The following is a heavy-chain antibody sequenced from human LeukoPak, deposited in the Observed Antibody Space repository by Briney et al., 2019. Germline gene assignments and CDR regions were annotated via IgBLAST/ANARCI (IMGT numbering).Heavy chain of an antibody. Sequence: KTGGSLRLSCAASGFTFSSYSMNWVRQAPGKGLEWVSSISSSSSYIYYADSVKGRFTISRDNAKNSLYLQMNSLRAEDTAVYYCARGGYCSSTSCSPDYWGQGTLVTVSS. CDR3: ARGGYCSSTSCSPDY. V-gene: IGHV3-21*01. J-gene: IGHJ4*02. D-gene: IGHD2-2*01. CDR1: GFTFSSYS. CDR2: ISSSSSYI.